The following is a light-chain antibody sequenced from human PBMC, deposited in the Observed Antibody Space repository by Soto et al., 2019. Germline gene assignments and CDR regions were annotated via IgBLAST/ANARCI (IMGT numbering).Light chain of an antibody. J-gene: IGKJ3*01. V-gene: IGKV1-39*01. CDR3: QQSFSTPPLFT. CDR2: AAS. Sequence: DIQMTQSPSSLSASVGDRVTVTCRASQSIRSYLNWYQQKPGKAPKLLIYAASRLQSGVPSRLSGSGSGTDFPLTISRVQPEDFATYYCQQSFSTPPLFTFGPGTKVEIK. CDR1: QSIRSY.